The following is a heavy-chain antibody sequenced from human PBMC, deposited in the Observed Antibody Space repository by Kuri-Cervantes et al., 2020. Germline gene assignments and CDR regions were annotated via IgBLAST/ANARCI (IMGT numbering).Heavy chain of an antibody. Sequence: GESLKISCAASGFTFSSYGMHWVRQAPGKGLEWVAVIWYDGSSKYYADSVKGRFTISRDNSKNTLYLQMNSLRAEDTAVYYCARGRYYYGSGSYYKDYGMDVWGQGTTVTVSS. CDR3: ARGRYYYGSGSYYKDYGMDV. CDR1: GFTFSSYG. D-gene: IGHD3-10*01. V-gene: IGHV3-33*01. J-gene: IGHJ6*02. CDR2: IWYDGSSK.